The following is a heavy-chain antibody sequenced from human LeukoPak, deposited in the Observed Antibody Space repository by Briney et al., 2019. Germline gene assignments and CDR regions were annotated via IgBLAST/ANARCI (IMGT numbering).Heavy chain of an antibody. V-gene: IGHV3-21*01. CDR1: GFTFSSYN. Sequence: GGSLRLSCVVSGFTFSSYNMNWVGQAPGKGLEWVSSISSGRSYIYYADSVKGRFTISRDNAKNSLYLQMNSLRVEDTGVYYCARDQGTAAGGDYWGQGTLVTVSS. J-gene: IGHJ4*02. CDR2: ISSGRSYI. CDR3: ARDQGTAAGGDY. D-gene: IGHD6-25*01.